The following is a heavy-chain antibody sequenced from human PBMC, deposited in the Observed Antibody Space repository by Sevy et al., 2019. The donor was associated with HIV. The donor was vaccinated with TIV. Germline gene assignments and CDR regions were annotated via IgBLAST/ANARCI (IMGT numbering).Heavy chain of an antibody. Sequence: GGSLRLSCAASGFTFSSYWMSWVRQAPGKGLEWVANINQDGSEKYYVDSVKGRFTISRDNAKNSLDLQMNNLRPEDTAVYYCAREGCTKPHDYWGQGTLVTVSS. CDR3: AREGCTKPHDY. V-gene: IGHV3-7*03. J-gene: IGHJ4*02. D-gene: IGHD2-8*01. CDR2: INQDGSEK. CDR1: GFTFSSYW.